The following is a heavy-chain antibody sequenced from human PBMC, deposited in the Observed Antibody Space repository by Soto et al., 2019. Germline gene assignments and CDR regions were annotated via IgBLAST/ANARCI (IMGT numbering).Heavy chain of an antibody. J-gene: IGHJ4*02. CDR1: GATFTKYA. D-gene: IGHD3-3*01. Sequence: QVQLVQSGAEVRKPGSSVKASCKASGATFTKYAISWVRQAPGQGLEWVGGLIPVFGTTNNAQKFRDRVTITADESTSTVYMELSSLRSEDTAVYYCARPSGGRIRYLEPFDYWGQGTQITVS. CDR3: ARPSGGRIRYLEPFDY. CDR2: LIPVFGTT. V-gene: IGHV1-69*01.